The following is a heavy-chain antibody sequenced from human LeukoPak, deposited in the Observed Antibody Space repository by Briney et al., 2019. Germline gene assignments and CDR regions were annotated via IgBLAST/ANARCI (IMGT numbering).Heavy chain of an antibody. CDR3: ARDRDYDFWSGYHGSDY. D-gene: IGHD3-3*01. Sequence: GGSLRLSCAASGFTFSSYAMHWVRQAPGKGLEWVAVISYDGSNKYYADSVKGRFTTSRDNAKNILYMQMNSLRVEDTAVYYCARDRDYDFWSGYHGSDYWGQGNLVTVSS. CDR1: GFTFSSYA. V-gene: IGHV3-30*04. CDR2: ISYDGSNK. J-gene: IGHJ4*02.